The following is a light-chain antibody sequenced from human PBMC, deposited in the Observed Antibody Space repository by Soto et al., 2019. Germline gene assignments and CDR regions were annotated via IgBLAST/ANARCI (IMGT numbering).Light chain of an antibody. CDR3: SSDAGSNNWV. V-gene: IGLV2-8*01. Sequence: QSVLTQPPSASGSPGQSVTISCTGTSSDVGGSNYVSWYQHHPGKAPKLMIYEVSKRPSGVPDRLSGCKSGNTASLTVSGLQAEDEADYYCSSDAGSNNWVFGGGTKLTVL. CDR2: EVS. CDR1: SSDVGGSNY. J-gene: IGLJ3*02.